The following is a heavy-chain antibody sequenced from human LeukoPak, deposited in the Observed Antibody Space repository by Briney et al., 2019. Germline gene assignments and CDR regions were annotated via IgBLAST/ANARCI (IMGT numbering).Heavy chain of an antibody. V-gene: IGHV3-48*01. CDR3: ARLMDRARRDAFDI. J-gene: IGHJ3*02. Sequence: GGSLRLSCAASGFTFSNYNMNWVRQAPGKGLEWISYISSSSSTKNYADSVKGRFTVSRDNAWNSLYLQMNSLRAEDTAVYYCARLMDRARRDAFDIWGQGTMVTVSS. D-gene: IGHD2-2*03. CDR2: ISSSSSTK. CDR1: GFTFSNYN.